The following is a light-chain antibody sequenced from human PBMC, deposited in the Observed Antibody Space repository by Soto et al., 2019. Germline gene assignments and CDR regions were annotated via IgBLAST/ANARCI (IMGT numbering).Light chain of an antibody. CDR1: SGSIASNY. Sequence: NFMLTQPHSVSESPGKTVTISCTRSSGSIASNYVQWYQQRPGSSPTTVIYEDNQRPSGVPDRFSGSIDSSSNSASLTISGLKTEDEADYYCQSYDSSNNVVIDGGTKLTVL. J-gene: IGLJ2*01. CDR2: EDN. CDR3: QSYDSSNNVV. V-gene: IGLV6-57*01.